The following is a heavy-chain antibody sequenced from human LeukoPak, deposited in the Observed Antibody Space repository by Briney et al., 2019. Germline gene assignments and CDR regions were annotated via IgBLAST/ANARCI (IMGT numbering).Heavy chain of an antibody. CDR1: GGSINRSSYY. J-gene: IGHJ4*02. Sequence: PSETLSLTCSVSGGSINRSSYYWGWIRQPPGKGLEWIGNIYYSGSSYYNPSLKSRVTISVDTSKNQFSLKLSSVTAADTAVYYCARLRVRGYGYGPWEGPTWLDYWGQGTLVTVSS. CDR3: ARLRVRGYGYGPWEGPTWLDY. V-gene: IGHV4-39*07. D-gene: IGHD5-18*01. CDR2: IYYSGSS.